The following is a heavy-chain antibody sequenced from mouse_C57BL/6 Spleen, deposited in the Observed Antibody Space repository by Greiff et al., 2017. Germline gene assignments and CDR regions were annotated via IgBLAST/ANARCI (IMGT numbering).Heavy chain of an antibody. J-gene: IGHJ3*01. V-gene: IGHV5-4*01. CDR1: GFTFSSYA. Sequence: EVMLVESGGGLVKPGGSLKLSCAASGFTFSSYAMSWVRQTPEKRLEWVATISDGGSYTYYPDNVKGRFTISRDNAKNNLYLQMSHLKSEDTAMYYCARDGDDGYYSCAYWGQGTLVTVSA. CDR3: ARDGDDGYYSCAY. CDR2: ISDGGSYT. D-gene: IGHD2-3*01.